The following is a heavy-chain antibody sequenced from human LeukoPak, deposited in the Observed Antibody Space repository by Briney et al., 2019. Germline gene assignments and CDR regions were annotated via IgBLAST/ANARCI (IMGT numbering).Heavy chain of an antibody. CDR1: GGSISSGDYY. Sequence: SQTLSLTCTVSGGSISSGDYYWSWIRQPPGKGLEWIGYIYYSGSTYYNPSLKSRVTISVDTYKNQFYLKLSSVTAADTAVYYCARGGGIAVAGTFDYWGQGTLVTVSS. J-gene: IGHJ4*02. CDR2: IYYSGST. V-gene: IGHV4-30-4*01. D-gene: IGHD6-19*01. CDR3: ARGGGIAVAGTFDY.